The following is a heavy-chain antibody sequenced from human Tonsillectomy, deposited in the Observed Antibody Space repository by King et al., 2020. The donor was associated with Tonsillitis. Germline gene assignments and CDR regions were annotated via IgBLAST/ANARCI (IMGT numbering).Heavy chain of an antibody. Sequence: DVQLVESGGGLVQPGGSLRLSCEASGFTFTNYWMHWVRQAPGKGLVWVSRVTTEGSGADYADSVRGRFTISRDNTKNTVYLLMNNLRAADTAVYYCARASPITAADSWGQGTLVTVSS. CDR3: ARASPITAADS. V-gene: IGHV3-74*01. CDR1: GFTFTNYW. CDR2: VTTEGSGA. D-gene: IGHD6-13*01. J-gene: IGHJ4*02.